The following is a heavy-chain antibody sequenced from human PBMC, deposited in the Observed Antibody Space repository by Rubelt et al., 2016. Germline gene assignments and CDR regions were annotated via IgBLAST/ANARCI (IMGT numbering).Heavy chain of an antibody. CDR2: IYYSGST. CDR1: GGSISSRSYY. Sequence: QVQLQESGPGLVKPSETLSLTCTVSGGSISSRSYYWGWIRQPPGKGLEWIGSIYYSGSTYYNPSLKSRVTISIDTSKNQFSLKLSSVTAADTALEYCARGRCLLDGDYVDYWCQGTLVTVSS. V-gene: IGHV4-39*07. CDR3: ARGRCLLDGDYVDY. J-gene: IGHJ4*02. D-gene: IGHD3/OR15-3a*01.